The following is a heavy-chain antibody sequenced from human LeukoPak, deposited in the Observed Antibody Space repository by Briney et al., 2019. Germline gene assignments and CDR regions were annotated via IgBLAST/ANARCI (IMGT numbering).Heavy chain of an antibody. CDR1: GFTFSSYW. Sequence: GSLRLSCVASGFTFSSYWMHRVRQDPRKGLVWVSRINGDGRNINYADSVRGRFTISRDNTKNTLYPQMNSLRAEDTAVYFCARVEQQLPFDYWGQGTLVTVSS. D-gene: IGHD6-13*01. CDR2: INGDGRNI. V-gene: IGHV3-74*01. J-gene: IGHJ4*02. CDR3: ARVEQQLPFDY.